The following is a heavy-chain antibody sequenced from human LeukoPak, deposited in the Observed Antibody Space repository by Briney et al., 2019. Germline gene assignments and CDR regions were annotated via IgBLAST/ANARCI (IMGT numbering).Heavy chain of an antibody. Sequence: PSETLSLTCTVSGGSISSGDYYWSWIRQLPGKGLEWIGYIYYSGSTYYNPSLKSRVTISVDTSKNQFSLKLSSVTAADTAVYYCARDGVLTGDAFDIWGQGTMVTVSS. CDR1: GGSISSGDYY. J-gene: IGHJ3*02. CDR3: ARDGVLTGDAFDI. CDR2: IYYSGST. V-gene: IGHV4-30-4*01. D-gene: IGHD1-20*01.